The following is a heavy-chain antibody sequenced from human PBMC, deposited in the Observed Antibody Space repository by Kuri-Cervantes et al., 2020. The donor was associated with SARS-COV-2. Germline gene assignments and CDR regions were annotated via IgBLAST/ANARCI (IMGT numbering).Heavy chain of an antibody. CDR3: ARHFNDCSNGVCRTYYYYSMDV. CDR1: GDSVTNSHYS. V-gene: IGHV4-61*01. Sequence: SETLSLTCTVSGDSVTNSHYSWSWIRQPPGKGLEWIGYIYCSGSTNYNPSLQNRVSILIDTSKNQFSLRLTSVTAADRAVYYCARHFNDCSNGVCRTYYYYSMDVWGQGTTVTVSS. D-gene: IGHD2-8*01. CDR2: IYCSGST. J-gene: IGHJ6*02.